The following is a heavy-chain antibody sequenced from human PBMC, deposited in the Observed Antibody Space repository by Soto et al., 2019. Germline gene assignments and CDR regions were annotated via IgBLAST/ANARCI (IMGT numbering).Heavy chain of an antibody. V-gene: IGHV4-34*01. CDR1: GGSFSGYY. Sequence: PSETLSLTCAVYGGSFSGYYWSWIRQPPGKGLEWIGEINHSGSTNYNPSLKSRVTISVDTSKNQFSLKLSSVTAADTAVYYCARGFTTYAPLYGRGWFDEWGQGTLVTVSS. J-gene: IGHJ4*02. CDR3: ARGFTTYAPLYGRGWFDE. D-gene: IGHD3-10*01. CDR2: INHSGST.